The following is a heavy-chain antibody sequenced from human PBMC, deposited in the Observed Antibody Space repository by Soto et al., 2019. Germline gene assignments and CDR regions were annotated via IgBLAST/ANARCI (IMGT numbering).Heavy chain of an antibody. CDR3: AKFTEPGYTSIWYYFEY. CDR1: GFTFSGYS. CDR2: ISSRSTNI. J-gene: IGHJ4*02. V-gene: IGHV3-21*06. Sequence: GGSLRLSCVGSGFTFSGYSMAWVRQAPGRGLEWVASISSRSTNIDYADSVKGRFTISRDNAKNLVSLQMSSLRGEDTALYYCAKFTEPGYTSIWYYFEYWGQGTPVTVSS. D-gene: IGHD2-2*02.